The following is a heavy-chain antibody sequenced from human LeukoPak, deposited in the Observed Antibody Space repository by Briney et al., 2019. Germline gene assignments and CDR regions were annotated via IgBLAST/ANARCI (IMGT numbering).Heavy chain of an antibody. Sequence: SETLSLTCTVSGGSISSSSYYWGWIRQPPGKGLEWIGSIYYSGSTYYNPSLKSRVTISVDTSKNQFSLKLSSVTAADTAVYYCARLRGGSYDYYYYMDVWGKGTTVTISS. D-gene: IGHD1-26*01. J-gene: IGHJ6*03. CDR1: GGSISSSSYY. CDR2: IYYSGST. V-gene: IGHV4-39*01. CDR3: ARLRGGSYDYYYYMDV.